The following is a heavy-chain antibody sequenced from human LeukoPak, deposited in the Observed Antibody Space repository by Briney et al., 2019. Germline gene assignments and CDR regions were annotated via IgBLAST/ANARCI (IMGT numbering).Heavy chain of an antibody. J-gene: IGHJ6*03. V-gene: IGHV4-34*01. D-gene: IGHD2/OR15-2a*01. CDR2: INHSGST. Sequence: SETLSLTCTVSGGSISGYYWSWIRQPPGKGLEWIGEINHSGSTNYNPSLKSRVTISVDTSKNQFSLKLSSVTAADTAVYYCARVVRGPFFYYYYYYMDVWGKGTTVTISS. CDR1: GGSISGYY. CDR3: ARVVRGPFFYYYYYYMDV.